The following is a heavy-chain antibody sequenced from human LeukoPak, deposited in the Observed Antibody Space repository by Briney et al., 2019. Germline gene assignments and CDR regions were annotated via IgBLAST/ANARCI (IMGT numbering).Heavy chain of an antibody. CDR2: MNPNSGNT. Sequence: ASVKVSCKASGYTFTSYDINWVRQATGQGLEWMGWMNPNSGNTGYAQKLQGRVTMTTDTSTSTAYMELRSLRSDDTAVYYCARVIVLMVYATPDGPFDYWGQGTLVTVSS. D-gene: IGHD2-8*01. V-gene: IGHV1-8*01. CDR1: GYTFTSYD. J-gene: IGHJ4*02. CDR3: ARVIVLMVYATPDGPFDY.